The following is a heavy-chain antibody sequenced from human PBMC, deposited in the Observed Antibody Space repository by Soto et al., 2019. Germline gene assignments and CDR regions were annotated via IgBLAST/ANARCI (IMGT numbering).Heavy chain of an antibody. V-gene: IGHV3-74*01. J-gene: IGHJ4*02. CDR3: ARGLSGWFGFDY. CDR1: GFTFSSNW. D-gene: IGHD6-19*01. Sequence: EVQLVESGGGLVQPGGSLRLSCAGSGFTFSSNWMHWVRQDPGKGLVWVSRLNSDGTSASYADSVKGRFTISRDNAKNTLVLQMNRLTAEDTALYYCARGLSGWFGFDYWGQGTLVTVSS. CDR2: LNSDGTSA.